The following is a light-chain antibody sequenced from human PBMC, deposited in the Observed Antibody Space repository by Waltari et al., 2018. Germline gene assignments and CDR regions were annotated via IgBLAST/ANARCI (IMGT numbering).Light chain of an antibody. CDR3: QQYKSYPVT. CDR2: KAS. Sequence: DIQMTQSPSTLSAAVGDSVTFTCRASQAINNWLAWYQQKPGKAPKVLIYKASILESGVSSRFSGSGSGTEFTLTINSLQADDSATYYCQQYKSYPVTFGPGTKVDVK. CDR1: QAINNW. J-gene: IGKJ1*01. V-gene: IGKV1-5*03.